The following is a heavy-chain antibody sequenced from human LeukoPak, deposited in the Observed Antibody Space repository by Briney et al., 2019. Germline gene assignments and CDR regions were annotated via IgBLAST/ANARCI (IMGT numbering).Heavy chain of an antibody. CDR1: GGSISSSSYY. D-gene: IGHD2/OR15-2a*01. CDR3: ARDQIYAPGYGMDV. J-gene: IGHJ6*02. Sequence: MPSETLSLTCTVSGGSISSSSYYWGWIRQPPGKGLEWIGEINHSGSTNYNPSLKSRVTISVDTSKNQFSLKLSSVTAADTAVYYCARDQIYAPGYGMDVWGQGTTVTVSS. V-gene: IGHV4-39*07. CDR2: INHSGST.